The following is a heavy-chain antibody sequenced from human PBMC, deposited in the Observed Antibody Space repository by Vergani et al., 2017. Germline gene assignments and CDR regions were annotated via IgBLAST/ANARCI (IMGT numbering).Heavy chain of an antibody. CDR1: GFSFNSYW. J-gene: IGHJ3*01. CDR2: IKSDGRIT. V-gene: IGHV3-74*03. Sequence: DVHLAESGGGFFQPGGSLRLSCSASGFSFNSYWMHWVRQVPGKGLLWVSRIKSDGRITAYTDSVKGRFTISRDSAQNTLYLQMDSLRAEDTAVYYCAREYSSTSGRAFDFWGQGTKVTVSS. D-gene: IGHD2-2*01. CDR3: AREYSSTSGRAFDF.